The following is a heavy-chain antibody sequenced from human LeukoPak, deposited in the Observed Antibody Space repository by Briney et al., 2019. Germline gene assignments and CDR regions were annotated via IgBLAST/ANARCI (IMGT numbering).Heavy chain of an antibody. CDR3: ARDKYDYVWGSYRDTERGWFDP. J-gene: IGHJ5*02. CDR1: GGTFSSYA. D-gene: IGHD3-16*02. Sequence: GASVKVSCKASGGTFSSYAISWVRQAPGQGLEWMGGIIPIFGTANYAQKFQGRVTITADESTSTAYMELSSLRSEDTAVYYCARDKYDYVWGSYRDTERGWFDPWGQGTLVTVSS. V-gene: IGHV1-69*13. CDR2: IIPIFGTA.